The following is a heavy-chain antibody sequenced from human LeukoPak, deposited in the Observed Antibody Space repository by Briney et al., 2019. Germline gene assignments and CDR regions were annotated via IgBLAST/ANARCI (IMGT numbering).Heavy chain of an antibody. CDR2: IYPDDSRP. CDR1: GYNFPKSW. J-gene: IGHJ4*02. D-gene: IGHD2/OR15-2a*01. Sequence: GESLKIAFKGAGYNFPKSWIGWVRRMPGKGLDWMAIIYPDDSRPKYSPSFQGQVTISADRSINTAYLQWSSLRASDTAMYYCARPDYFASHDWGQGTLVTVSS. V-gene: IGHV5-51*01. CDR3: ARPDYFASHD.